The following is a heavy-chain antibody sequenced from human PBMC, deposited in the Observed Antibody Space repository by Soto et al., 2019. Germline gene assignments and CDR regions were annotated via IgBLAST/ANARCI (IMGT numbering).Heavy chain of an antibody. CDR1: GFSLSTSGVG. J-gene: IGHJ5*02. CDR2: IYWDDDK. V-gene: IGHV2-5*02. CDR3: AHSLIGYYYDSSGSNWFDP. D-gene: IGHD3-22*01. Sequence: GSGPTLVNPPQTLTLTCTFSGFSLSTSGVGVGWIRQPPGKALEWLALIYWDDDKRYSPSLKSRLTITKDTSKNQVVLTMTNMDPVDTATYYCAHSLIGYYYDSSGSNWFDPWGQGTLVTSPQ.